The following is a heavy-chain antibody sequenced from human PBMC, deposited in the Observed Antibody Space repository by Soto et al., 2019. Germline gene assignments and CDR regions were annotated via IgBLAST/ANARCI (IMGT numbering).Heavy chain of an antibody. V-gene: IGHV3-23*01. CDR3: ARDPNGDYLGAFDF. CDR1: GFTFSSFF. CDR2: IGANGGGT. J-gene: IGHJ3*01. D-gene: IGHD4-17*01. Sequence: EVQLLEPGGGLVQPGGSLRLSCAASGFTFSSFFMSWVRQAPGKGLDWVSGIGANGGGTYYADSVKGRFIISRDNSKNSLYLQMNSLRAEATAVYYCARDPNGDYLGAFDFWGQKTMVTGSS.